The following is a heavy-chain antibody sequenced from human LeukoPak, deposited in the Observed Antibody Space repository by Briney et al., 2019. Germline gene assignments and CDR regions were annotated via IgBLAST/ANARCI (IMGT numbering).Heavy chain of an antibody. Sequence: AGGSLRLSCAASGFTFSSYGMHWVRQAPGKGLEWVSGISWNSGSIGYADSVKGRFTISRDNAKNSLYLQMNSLRAEDTALYYCAKGRYSSSWYDDAFDIWGQGTMVTVSS. J-gene: IGHJ3*02. CDR3: AKGRYSSSWYDDAFDI. CDR2: ISWNSGSI. V-gene: IGHV3-9*01. CDR1: GFTFSSYG. D-gene: IGHD6-13*01.